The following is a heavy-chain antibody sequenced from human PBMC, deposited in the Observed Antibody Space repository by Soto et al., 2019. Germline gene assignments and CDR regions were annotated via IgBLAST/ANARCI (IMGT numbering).Heavy chain of an antibody. CDR1: GYTFTGYY. J-gene: IGHJ3*02. Sequence: ASVKVSCKASGYTFTGYYMHWVRQAPGQGLEWMGWINPNSGGTNYAQKFQGWVTMTRDTSISTAYMELSRLRSDDTAVYYWGRDLHQLRLSGYYDSSGYYGNDAFDIWGQGTMVTVSS. V-gene: IGHV1-2*04. D-gene: IGHD3-22*01. CDR3: GRDLHQLRLSGYYDSSGYYGNDAFDI. CDR2: INPNSGGT.